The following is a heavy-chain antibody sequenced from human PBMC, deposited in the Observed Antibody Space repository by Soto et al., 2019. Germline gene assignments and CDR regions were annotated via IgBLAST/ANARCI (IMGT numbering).Heavy chain of an antibody. Sequence: QVQLVQSGPEVKKPGASVKVSCKASGYTFATYGISWVRQAPGQGLEWMGWISAYNGNTDYAQKLQGRVTMTTDTSTSTAYMDLSSLRSDDTAVYYCARGTSGSYHSAISTWGQGTLVTVSS. CDR2: ISAYNGNT. D-gene: IGHD1-26*01. V-gene: IGHV1-18*01. CDR3: ARGTSGSYHSAIST. CDR1: GYTFATYG. J-gene: IGHJ5*02.